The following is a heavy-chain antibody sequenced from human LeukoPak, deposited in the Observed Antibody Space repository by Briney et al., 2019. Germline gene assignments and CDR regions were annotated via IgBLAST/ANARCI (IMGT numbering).Heavy chain of an antibody. CDR3: ARGGSGRWYYYYMDV. V-gene: IGHV6-1*01. D-gene: IGHD3-10*01. J-gene: IGHJ6*03. CDR2: TYYRSKWYN. CDR1: GDSVSSNSAA. Sequence: SQTLSLTCAISGDSVSSNSAAWNWIRQSPSRGLEWLGRTYYRSKWYNDYAPSVKSRIIINPDTSKNQFSLKLSSVTAADTAVYYCARGGSGRWYYYYMDVWGKGTTVTISS.